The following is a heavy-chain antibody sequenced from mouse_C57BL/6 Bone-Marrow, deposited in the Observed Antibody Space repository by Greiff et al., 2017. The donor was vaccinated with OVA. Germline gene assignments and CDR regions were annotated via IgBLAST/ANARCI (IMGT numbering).Heavy chain of an antibody. J-gene: IGHJ2*01. CDR1: GFNIKDDY. V-gene: IGHV14-4*01. CDR3: TTPLYGSSYPYYFDY. CDR2: IDPENGDT. Sequence: EVKVVESGAELVRPGASVKLSCTASGFNIKDDYMHWVKQRPEQGLEWIGWIDPENGDTEYASKFQGKATITADTSSNTAYLQLSRLTSEDTAVYYCTTPLYGSSYPYYFDYWGQGTTLTVSS. D-gene: IGHD1-1*01.